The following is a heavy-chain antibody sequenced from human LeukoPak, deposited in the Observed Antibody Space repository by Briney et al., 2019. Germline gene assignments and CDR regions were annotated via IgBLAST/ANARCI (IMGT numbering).Heavy chain of an antibody. CDR3: ARDQPRQGFWSGYYYMDV. J-gene: IGHJ6*03. Sequence: RAGGSLRLSCAASGFTVSSYWMSWVSQDPGKGREWVANIKQDGSEKYSEASVKGGFTISRDNAKNSLYLQMNSLRAEDTAVYYCARDQPRQGFWSGYYYMDVWGKGTTVTVSS. D-gene: IGHD3-3*01. CDR1: GFTVSSYW. V-gene: IGHV3-7*01. CDR2: IKQDGSEK.